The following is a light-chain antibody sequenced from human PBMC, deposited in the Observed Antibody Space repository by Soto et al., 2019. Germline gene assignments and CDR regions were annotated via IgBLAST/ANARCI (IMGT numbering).Light chain of an antibody. J-gene: IGLJ3*02. CDR2: EVT. V-gene: IGLV2-8*01. CDR1: SSDVGGYNY. Sequence: QSALTQPPSASGSPGQSVTISCTGTSSDVGGYNYVPWYQQHPGKAPKLMIYEVTQRPSGVPNRFSGSKSGNTASLTVSGLQAEDEADYYCNSYAASGNLWVFGGGTKVTVL. CDR3: NSYAASGNLWV.